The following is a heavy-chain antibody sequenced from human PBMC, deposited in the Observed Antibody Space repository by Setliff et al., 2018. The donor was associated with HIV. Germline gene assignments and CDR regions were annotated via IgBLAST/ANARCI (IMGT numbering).Heavy chain of an antibody. Sequence: SETLSLTCVVSGFSIKNDNWWNWVRQTPGKGLEWIGQIFHDGTDTYKPSLESRVTILIDILKNQISLNVTSVTAANTATYYCAKTNIPMPRSGTRLESWGPGRLVTVSS. V-gene: IGHV4-4*02. D-gene: IGHD2-2*02. CDR1: GFSIKNDNW. CDR3: AKTNIPMPRSGTRLES. CDR2: IFHDGTD. J-gene: IGHJ4*02.